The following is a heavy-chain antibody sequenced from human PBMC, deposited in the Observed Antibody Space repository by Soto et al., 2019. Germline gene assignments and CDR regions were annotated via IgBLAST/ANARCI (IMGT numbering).Heavy chain of an antibody. CDR2: ISSSGSTI. Sequence: GGSLILSCAASGFTFSSYEMNWVRQAPGKGLEGVSYISSSGSTIYYADSVKGRFTIARDNAKNSLYLQMNSLRDEDTAVYYCAGLYSSSWYRGNYGMDVWGQGTTVTVSS. V-gene: IGHV3-48*03. CDR3: AGLYSSSWYRGNYGMDV. J-gene: IGHJ6*02. CDR1: GFTFSSYE. D-gene: IGHD6-13*01.